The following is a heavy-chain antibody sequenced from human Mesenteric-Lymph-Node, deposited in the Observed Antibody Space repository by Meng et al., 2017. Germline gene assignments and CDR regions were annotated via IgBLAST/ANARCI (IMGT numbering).Heavy chain of an antibody. CDR1: GYSTSSGYY. CDR3: ARDPQMITFGGVIVSSGDDAFDI. CDR2: IYHSGST. V-gene: IGHV4-38-2*02. D-gene: IGHD3-16*02. J-gene: IGHJ3*02. Sequence: SETLSLTCTVSGYSTSSGYYWGWIRQPPGKGLEWIGSIYHSGSTYYNPSLKSRVTISVDTSKNQFSLKLSSVTAADTAVYYCARDPQMITFGGVIVSSGDDAFDIWGQGTMVTVSS.